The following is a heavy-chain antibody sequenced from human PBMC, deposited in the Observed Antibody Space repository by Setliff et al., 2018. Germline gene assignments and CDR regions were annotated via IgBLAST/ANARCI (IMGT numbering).Heavy chain of an antibody. J-gene: IGHJ4*02. CDR2: SNTNTGNP. CDR1: GYTFTSCA. D-gene: IGHD6-13*01. Sequence: ASVKVSCKASGYTFTSCAMNWVRQAPGQGREWMGWSNTNTGNPTYAQGFTGRFVFSLDTSVSTAYLQISSLKAEDTAVYYCARDGGFRGYSSSWYWSSPHFDYWGQGTLVTVSS. CDR3: ARDGGFRGYSSSWYWSSPHFDY. V-gene: IGHV7-4-1*02.